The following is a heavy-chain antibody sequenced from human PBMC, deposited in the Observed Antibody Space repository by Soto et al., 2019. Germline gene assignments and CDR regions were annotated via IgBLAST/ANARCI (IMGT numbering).Heavy chain of an antibody. CDR1: GFTFSNAW. CDR3: TTDPHIVVVPAAIRGYYYYYGMDV. CDR2: IKSKTDGGTT. J-gene: IGHJ6*02. Sequence: PGGSLRLSCAASGFTFSNAWMSWARQAPGKGLEWVGRIKSKTDGGTTDYAAPVKGRFTISRDDSKNTLYLQMNSLKTEDTAVYYCTTDPHIVVVPAAIRGYYYYYGMDVWGQGTTVTVSS. D-gene: IGHD2-2*02. V-gene: IGHV3-15*01.